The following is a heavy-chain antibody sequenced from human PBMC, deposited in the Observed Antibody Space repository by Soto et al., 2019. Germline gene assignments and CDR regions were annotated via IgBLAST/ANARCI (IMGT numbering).Heavy chain of an antibody. V-gene: IGHV3-23*01. CDR2: VGGSDTDK. Sequence: EVQLLESGGGVVQPGGSVRLSCAASGFTFSAYAMSWVRQAPGKGLQWVSGVGGSDTDKHYADSVRGRFTVSRDNSKTTLHLQMNSLRADDTAVYYCAKDATAVNGVWDPFDMWGQGTEVTVSS. CDR1: GFTFSAYA. D-gene: IGHD2-8*01. J-gene: IGHJ3*02. CDR3: AKDATAVNGVWDPFDM.